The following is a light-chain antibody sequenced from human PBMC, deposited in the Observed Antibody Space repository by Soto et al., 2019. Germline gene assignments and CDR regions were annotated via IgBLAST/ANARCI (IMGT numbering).Light chain of an antibody. Sequence: QPASVSGSPGQSITISCTGTSSDVGAYNYVSWYQQNPGKAPKLMIYDVTNRPSGVSNRFSGSKSGNTASLTISGLQAEDEADYYCSSYTTSSTLVVFGGGTKLTVL. CDR3: SSYTTSSTLVV. V-gene: IGLV2-14*01. J-gene: IGLJ3*02. CDR1: SSDVGAYNY. CDR2: DVT.